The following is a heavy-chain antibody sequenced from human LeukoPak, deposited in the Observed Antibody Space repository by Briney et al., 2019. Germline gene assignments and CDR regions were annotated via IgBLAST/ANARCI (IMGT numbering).Heavy chain of an antibody. CDR1: GFTFSSYW. V-gene: IGHV3-7*01. J-gene: IGHJ6*03. CDR3: AREEHSYGYIRIGYYYYYMDV. CDR2: IKQDGGEK. D-gene: IGHD5-18*01. Sequence: PGGSLRLSCAASGFTFSSYWMSWVRQAPGKGLEWVANIKQDGGEKYYVDSVKGRFTISRDNAKNSLYLQMNSLRAEDTAVYYCAREEHSYGYIRIGYYYYYMDVWGKGTTVTVSS.